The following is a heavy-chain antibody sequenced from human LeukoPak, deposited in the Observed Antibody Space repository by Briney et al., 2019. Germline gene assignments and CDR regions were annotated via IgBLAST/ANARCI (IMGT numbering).Heavy chain of an antibody. D-gene: IGHD3-22*01. CDR2: ISYDGSNK. CDR1: GFTFSSYG. Sequence: PGGSLRLSCAASGFTFSSYGMHWVRQAPGKGLEWVAVISYDGSNKYYADSVKGRFTISRDNSKNTLYLQMNSLRAEDTAVYYCAKDGHHYYDSSGYYYFDYWGQGTLVTVSS. CDR3: AKDGHHYYDSSGYYYFDY. V-gene: IGHV3-30*18. J-gene: IGHJ4*02.